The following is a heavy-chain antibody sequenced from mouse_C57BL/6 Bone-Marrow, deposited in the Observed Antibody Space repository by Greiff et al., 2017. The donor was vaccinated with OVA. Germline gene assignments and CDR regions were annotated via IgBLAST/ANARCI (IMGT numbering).Heavy chain of an antibody. CDR2: IYPGNSDT. V-gene: IGHV1-5*01. Sequence: EVKLVESGTVLARPGASVKMSCKTSGYTFTSYWMHWVKQRPGQGLEWIGAIYPGNSDTSYNQKFKGKATLTAVTSASTAYMELSSLTNDDTAVYYWTKTDDCYYWDPSYFDYWGQGTTLTVSS. D-gene: IGHD2-3*01. CDR3: TKTDDCYYWDPSYFDY. J-gene: IGHJ2*01. CDR1: GYTFTSYW.